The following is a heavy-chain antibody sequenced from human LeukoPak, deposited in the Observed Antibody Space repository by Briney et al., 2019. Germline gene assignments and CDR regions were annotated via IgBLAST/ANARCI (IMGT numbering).Heavy chain of an antibody. CDR1: GGSISGYY. D-gene: IGHD3-10*01. CDR3: AREGYYGSGSYSLMDV. J-gene: IGHJ6*02. V-gene: IGHV4-4*07. Sequence: SETLSLTCTVSGGSISGYYWNWIRQPAGKGLEWIGRIYSSGSTNYNPSLKSRVTMSVDTSKNQFSLKLSSVTAAVTAVYYCAREGYYGSGSYSLMDVWGQGTTVTVSS. CDR2: IYSSGST.